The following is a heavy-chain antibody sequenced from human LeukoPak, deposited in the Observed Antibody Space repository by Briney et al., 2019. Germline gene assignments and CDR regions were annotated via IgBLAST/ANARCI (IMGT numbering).Heavy chain of an antibody. V-gene: IGHV3-30*18. CDR3: AKEGGYYDSSGYLDY. CDR1: GFTFSSYG. D-gene: IGHD3-22*01. CDR2: ISYDGSNK. J-gene: IGHJ4*02. Sequence: GGSLRLSCAASGFTFSSYGMHWFRQAPGKGLEWVAVISYDGSNKYYADSVKGRFTISRDNSKNTLYLQMNSLRAEDTAVYYCAKEGGYYDSSGYLDYWGQGTLVTVSS.